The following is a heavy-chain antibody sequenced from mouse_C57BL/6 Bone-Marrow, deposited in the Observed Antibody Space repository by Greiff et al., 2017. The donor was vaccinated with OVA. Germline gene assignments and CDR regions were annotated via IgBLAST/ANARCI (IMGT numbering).Heavy chain of an antibody. CDR3: ERLVRYAY. D-gene: IGHD2-13*01. J-gene: IGHJ3*01. Sequence: DVKLVESGGDLVKPGGSLKLSCAASGFTFSSYGMSWVRQTPDKRLEWVATISSGGSYTYYPDSVKGRFTISRDNAKNTLYLQMSSLKSEDTAMYYCERLVRYAYWGQGTLVTVSA. CDR1: GFTFSSYG. CDR2: ISSGGSYT. V-gene: IGHV5-6*02.